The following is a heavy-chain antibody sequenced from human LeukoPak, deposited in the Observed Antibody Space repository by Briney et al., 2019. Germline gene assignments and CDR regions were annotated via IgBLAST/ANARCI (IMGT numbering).Heavy chain of an antibody. V-gene: IGHV4-39*07. Sequence: SETLTLTCTVSGGSISSSSYYWGWIRQPPGTGLEWIGSIYYSGSTYYNPSLKSRVTISVDTSKNQFSLKLSSLTAADTAVYYCARGGYYGDYEYFQHWGQGTLVTVSS. J-gene: IGHJ1*01. CDR2: IYYSGST. CDR3: ARGGYYGDYEYFQH. D-gene: IGHD4-17*01. CDR1: GGSISSSSYY.